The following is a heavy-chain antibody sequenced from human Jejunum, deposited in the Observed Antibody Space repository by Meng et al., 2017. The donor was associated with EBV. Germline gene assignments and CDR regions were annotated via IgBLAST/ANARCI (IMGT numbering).Heavy chain of an antibody. CDR2: INWDGRRT. CDR3: ARDKRGAGYCHDY. V-gene: IGHV3-20*01. CDR1: GFTLEDYG. D-gene: IGHD2-2*03. J-gene: IGHJ4*02. Sequence: GQLGGVGGGWGRPGGSLRLSCVASGFTLEDYGMNWVRQVPGKGLEWVATINWDGRRTGYADSVKGRFTISRDNAKNSLYLQMNSLRAEDTALYHCARDKRGAGYCHDYWGQGTLVTVSS.